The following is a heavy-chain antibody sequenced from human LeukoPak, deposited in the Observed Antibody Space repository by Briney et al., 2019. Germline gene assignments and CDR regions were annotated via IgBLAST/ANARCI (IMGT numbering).Heavy chain of an antibody. CDR2: IYDSGST. V-gene: IGHV4-59*01. D-gene: IGHD3-16*01. CDR1: GGSISSYY. Sequence: PSETLSLTCTVSGGSISSYYWSWIRQPPGKGLEWIGYIYDSGSTNYNPSLKSRVTISVDTSKNQFSLKLSSVTAADTAVYYCARVGVMATVNGYRYRSLDVWGQGTTVAVSS. CDR3: ARVGVMATVNGYRYRSLDV. J-gene: IGHJ6*02.